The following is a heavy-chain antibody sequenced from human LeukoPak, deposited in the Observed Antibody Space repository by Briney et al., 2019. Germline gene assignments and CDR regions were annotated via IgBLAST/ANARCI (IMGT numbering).Heavy chain of an antibody. CDR3: ARVADGYTTYYFDY. CDR2: ISYDGSNK. CDR1: GFTFSSYA. J-gene: IGHJ4*02. Sequence: ARSLRLSCAASGFTFSSYAMHRDRQAPGKGLEWVAVISYDGSNKYYADSVKGRFTISRDNSKNTLYLQMNSLRAEDTAVYYCARVADGYTTYYFDYWGQGTLVTVSS. D-gene: IGHD5-24*01. V-gene: IGHV3-30-3*01.